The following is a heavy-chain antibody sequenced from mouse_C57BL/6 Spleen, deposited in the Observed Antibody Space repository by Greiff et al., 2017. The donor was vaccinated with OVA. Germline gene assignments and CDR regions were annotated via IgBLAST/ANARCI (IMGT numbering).Heavy chain of an antibody. V-gene: IGHV1-69*01. Sequence: QVQLKQSGAELVMPGASVKLSCKASGYTFTSYWMHWVKQRPGQGLEWIGEIDPSDSYTNYNQKFKGKSTLTVDKSSSTAYMQLSSLTSEDSAVYYCARSGLGQYFDVWGTGTTVTVSS. CDR2: IDPSDSYT. D-gene: IGHD4-1*01. CDR1: GYTFTSYW. CDR3: ARSGLGQYFDV. J-gene: IGHJ1*03.